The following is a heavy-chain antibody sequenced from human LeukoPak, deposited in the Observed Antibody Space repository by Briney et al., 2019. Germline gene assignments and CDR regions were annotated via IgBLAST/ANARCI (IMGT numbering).Heavy chain of an antibody. D-gene: IGHD4-11*01. J-gene: IGHJ3*02. Sequence: ASVKVSCKASGYTFTGYGMHWVRQAPGQGLEWMGWINPKSGGTNFAQQFQGRVTMTRDTSINTAYMELSRLRSDDTAVYYCAREATTDAFDIWGQGTMVTVSS. V-gene: IGHV1-2*02. CDR3: AREATTDAFDI. CDR1: GYTFTGYG. CDR2: INPKSGGT.